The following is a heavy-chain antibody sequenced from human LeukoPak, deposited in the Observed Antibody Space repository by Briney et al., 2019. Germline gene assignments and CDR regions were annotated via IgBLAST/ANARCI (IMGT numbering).Heavy chain of an antibody. CDR2: IYPGDSDT. D-gene: IGHD1-26*01. J-gene: IGHJ6*02. CDR3: ARHGRGSYDYYYYGMDV. CDR1: GYSFTSYW. V-gene: IGHV5-51*01. Sequence: KVSCKGSGYSFTSYWIGWVRQMPGKGLEWMGIIYPGDSDTRYSPSFQGQVTISADKSISTAYLQWSSLKASDTAMYYCARHGRGSYDYYYYGMDVWGQGTTVTVSS.